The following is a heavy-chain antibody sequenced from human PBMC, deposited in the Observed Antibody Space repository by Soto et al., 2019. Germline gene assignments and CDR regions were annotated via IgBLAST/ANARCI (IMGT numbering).Heavy chain of an antibody. CDR1: GDSLKNHY. Sequence: PSETLSLTCSVSGDSLKNHYWAWIRHSPGKGLEWIGNIYDSGSTNYNPSLKSRVTMSVDTSKNQFSLKLSSVTAADTAVYYCARDRNHCSSTSCYSWGGNWFDPWGQGTLVTVSS. J-gene: IGHJ5*02. D-gene: IGHD2-2*02. CDR3: ARDRNHCSSTSCYSWGGNWFDP. CDR2: IYDSGST. V-gene: IGHV4-59*11.